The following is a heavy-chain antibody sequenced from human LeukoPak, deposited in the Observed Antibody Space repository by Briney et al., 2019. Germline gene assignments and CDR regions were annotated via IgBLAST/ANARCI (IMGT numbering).Heavy chain of an antibody. CDR1: GYTFTSYD. V-gene: IGHV1-8*01. J-gene: IGHJ4*02. D-gene: IGHD3-10*01. CDR2: MNPNSGNT. Sequence: ASVKVSCKASGYTFTSYDINWVRQATGQGLEWMGWMNPNSGNTGYAQKFQGRVTMTRSTSISTAYMELSSLRSEDTAVYYCARLRTSRMVRGVIRYFDYWGQGTLVTVSS. CDR3: ARLRTSRMVRGVIRYFDY.